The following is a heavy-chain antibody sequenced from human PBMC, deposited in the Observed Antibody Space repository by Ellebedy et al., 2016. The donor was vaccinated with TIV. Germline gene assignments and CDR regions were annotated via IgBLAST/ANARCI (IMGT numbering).Heavy chain of an antibody. V-gene: IGHV3-33*01. Sequence: PGGSLRLSCAASGFTFSSYGMHWVRQAPGKGLEWVAVIWYDGSKKYYADSVKGRFTISRDNFKNTLYLQMNSLRAEDKAVYYCARASTASYGCFDYWGQGTLVTVSS. J-gene: IGHJ4*02. CDR2: IWYDGSKK. CDR1: GFTFSSYG. CDR3: ARASTASYGCFDY. D-gene: IGHD5-18*01.